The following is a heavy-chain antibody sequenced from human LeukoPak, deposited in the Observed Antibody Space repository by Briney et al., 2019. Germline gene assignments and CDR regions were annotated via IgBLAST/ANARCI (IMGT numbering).Heavy chain of an antibody. J-gene: IGHJ4*02. Sequence: SETLSLTCTVSGGSTSNHYWSWIRQAAGKGLEWIGRIYTSGSTNYNPSLKSRVAMSIDTSKNEFSLKLSSVTAADTAVHHCARGVSTITADYWGQGTLVTVSS. CDR2: IYTSGST. D-gene: IGHD5/OR15-5a*01. CDR3: ARGVSTITADY. CDR1: GGSTSNHY. V-gene: IGHV4-4*07.